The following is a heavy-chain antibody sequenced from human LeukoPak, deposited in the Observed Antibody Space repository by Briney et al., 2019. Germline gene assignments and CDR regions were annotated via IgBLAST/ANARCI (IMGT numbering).Heavy chain of an antibody. CDR3: ARSVIAVAGYDAFDI. Sequence: GGSLRLSCAASGFTFSAYSMNWVRQAPGKGLDWVSYISSRSFTIYYADSVKGRFTISRDNAKNSLYLEMNSLRDEDTAVYYCARSVIAVAGYDAFDIWGQGTVVTCSS. CDR1: GFTFSAYS. CDR2: ISSRSFTI. D-gene: IGHD6-19*01. J-gene: IGHJ3*02. V-gene: IGHV3-48*02.